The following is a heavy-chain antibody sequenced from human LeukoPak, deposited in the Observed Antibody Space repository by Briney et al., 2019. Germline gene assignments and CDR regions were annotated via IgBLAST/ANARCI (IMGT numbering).Heavy chain of an antibody. Sequence: GGSLRLSCAASGFTFVSNAMSWVRQAPGRGLEWVSGINWKTGNGIYADSVKGRFTISRDNAKNSLYLQMSSLRAEDTALYYCTRRAARWQFDLWGRGTLLTVSS. V-gene: IGHV3-9*01. CDR3: TRRAARWQFDL. J-gene: IGHJ2*01. CDR2: INWKTGNG. D-gene: IGHD5-24*01. CDR1: GFTFVSNA.